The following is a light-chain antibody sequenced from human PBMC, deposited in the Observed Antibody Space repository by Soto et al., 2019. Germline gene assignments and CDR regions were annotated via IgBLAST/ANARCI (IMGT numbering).Light chain of an antibody. J-gene: IGLJ1*01. CDR1: SSDVGGYNY. V-gene: IGLV2-14*01. CDR3: CSYSDSSALPYV. CDR2: DVS. Sequence: QSALTQPASVSGSPGQSITISCGGSSSDVGGYNYVSWYQQHPGKAPLLIINDVSSRPSGVSDRFSGAKSGNTASLTISGLQAEDEADYYCCSYSDSSALPYVFGTGTKLTVL.